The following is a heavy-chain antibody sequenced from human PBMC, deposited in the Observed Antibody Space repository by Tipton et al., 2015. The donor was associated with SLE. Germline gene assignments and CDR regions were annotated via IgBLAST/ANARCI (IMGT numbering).Heavy chain of an antibody. Sequence: SLRLSCVASGFTFKSYWMSWVRQAPGKGLEWVANIKQGGSKKYYVDLVKGRFTISRDNTNNTRYLQMSSLRAEDTAIYCCAKDPGIIMVRGPSYFDHWGQGTLVTVSS. CDR3: AKDPGIIMVRGPSYFDH. CDR2: IKQGGSKK. V-gene: IGHV3-7*03. D-gene: IGHD3-10*01. J-gene: IGHJ4*02. CDR1: GFTFKSYW.